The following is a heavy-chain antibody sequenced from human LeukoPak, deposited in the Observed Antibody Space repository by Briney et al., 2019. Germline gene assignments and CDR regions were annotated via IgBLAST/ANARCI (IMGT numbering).Heavy chain of an antibody. CDR2: IFSGGIT. CDR3: ARPNYGGKKGEDY. V-gene: IGHV3-53*01. Sequence: GGSLRLSCAASGFTVNINYMSWVRQAPGKGLEWVSVIFSGGITYYADSVKGRFTISRDTSKNTLYLQMNSLRAEDTAVYYCARPNYGGKKGEDYWGQGTLVTVSS. CDR1: GFTVNINY. D-gene: IGHD4-23*01. J-gene: IGHJ4*02.